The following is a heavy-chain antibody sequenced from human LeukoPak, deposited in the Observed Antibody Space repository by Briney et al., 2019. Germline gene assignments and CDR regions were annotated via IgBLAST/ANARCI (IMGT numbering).Heavy chain of an antibody. D-gene: IGHD2-21*01. CDR3: ARGFLRAYHPGHFDY. CDR1: GGSFSGYY. CDR2: INHSGST. V-gene: IGHV4-34*01. J-gene: IGHJ4*02. Sequence: SETLSLTCAVYGGSFSGYYWSWIRQPPGKGLEWIGEINHSGSTNYNPSLKSRVTISVDTSKNQFSLKLSSVTAADTAVYYCARGFLRAYHPGHFDYWSQGTLVTVSS.